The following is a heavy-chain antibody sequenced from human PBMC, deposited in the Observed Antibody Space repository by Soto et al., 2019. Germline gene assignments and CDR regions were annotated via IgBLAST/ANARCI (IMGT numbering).Heavy chain of an antibody. Sequence: SETLSLTCSVSGGSINYNSYYWGWIRQPPGKGLEWVGGIFYTGTTYYSPSLKDRVTISVDTSKNSFSLNLTSVTAADTAVYFCARLVVVAPVANAWGQGTLVTVSS. D-gene: IGHD2-2*01. CDR3: ARLVVVAPVANA. CDR2: IFYTGTT. J-gene: IGHJ5*02. V-gene: IGHV4-39*02. CDR1: GGSINYNSYY.